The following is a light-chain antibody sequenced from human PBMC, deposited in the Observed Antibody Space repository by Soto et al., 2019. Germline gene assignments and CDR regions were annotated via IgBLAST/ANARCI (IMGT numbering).Light chain of an antibody. CDR2: WAS. V-gene: IGKV4-1*01. Sequence: DIVMTQSPASLAVSLGERATINCKSRQNNENYLAWYQQKAGQPPKLLIDWASTRASGVPDRFSGSGSGTDFTLTISSLQAEDVAVYYCQHYYNAWTFGQGTQVEIK. CDR3: QHYYNAWT. CDR1: QNNENY. J-gene: IGKJ1*01.